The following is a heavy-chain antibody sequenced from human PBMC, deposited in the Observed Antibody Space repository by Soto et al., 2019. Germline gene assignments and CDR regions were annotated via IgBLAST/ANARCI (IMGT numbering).Heavy chain of an antibody. CDR1: GFTFSSYG. Sequence: QVQLVESGGGVVQPGRSLRLSCAASGFTFSSYGMHWVRQAPGKGLEWVAVIWYDGSNKYYADSVKGRFTISRDNSKNXXYLQMNSLRAEDTAVYYCARDGAIRTYYYYYGMDVWGQGTTVTVSS. J-gene: IGHJ6*02. V-gene: IGHV3-33*01. CDR2: IWYDGSNK. CDR3: ARDGAIRTYYYYYGMDV. D-gene: IGHD1-1*01.